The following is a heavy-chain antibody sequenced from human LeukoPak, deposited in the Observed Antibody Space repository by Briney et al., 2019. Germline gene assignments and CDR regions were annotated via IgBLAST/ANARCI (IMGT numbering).Heavy chain of an antibody. Sequence: GASVKVSCKASGYTFTGYYMHWVRQAPGQGLEWMGRINPNSGGTNYAQKFQGRVTMTRDTSISTAYMELSSLRSEDTSVYYCARTQGVYYGGNFGAFDIWGQGTMVTVSS. V-gene: IGHV1-2*06. CDR3: ARTQGVYYGGNFGAFDI. D-gene: IGHD4-23*01. CDR1: GYTFTGYY. CDR2: INPNSGGT. J-gene: IGHJ3*02.